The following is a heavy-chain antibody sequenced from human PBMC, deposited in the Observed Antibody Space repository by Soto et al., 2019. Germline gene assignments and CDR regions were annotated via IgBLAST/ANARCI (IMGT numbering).Heavy chain of an antibody. CDR3: ARNYGGNSGLTYDY. CDR2: IYYSGST. D-gene: IGHD4-17*01. CDR1: GGSINRYC. Sequence: PETLSLTCTVSGGSINRYCWTWIRQPPGKGLEWIGYIYYSGSTYYNPSLKSRVTISVDTSKNQFSLKLSSVTAADTAVYYCARNYGGNSGLTYDYWGQGTLVTVSS. V-gene: IGHV4-59*06. J-gene: IGHJ4*02.